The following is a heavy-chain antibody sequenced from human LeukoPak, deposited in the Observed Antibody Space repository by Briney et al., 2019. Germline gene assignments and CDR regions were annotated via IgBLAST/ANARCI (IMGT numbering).Heavy chain of an antibody. D-gene: IGHD1-26*01. CDR1: GGTFSSYA. V-gene: IGHV1-69*04. CDR2: IIPILGIA. J-gene: IGHJ4*02. CDR3: AREEKWELLHYFDY. Sequence: GASVKVCCKASGGTFSSYAISWVRQAPGQGLEWMGRIIPILGIANYAQKFQGRVTITADKSTSTAYMELSSLRSEDTAVYYCAREEKWELLHYFDYWGQGTLVTVSS.